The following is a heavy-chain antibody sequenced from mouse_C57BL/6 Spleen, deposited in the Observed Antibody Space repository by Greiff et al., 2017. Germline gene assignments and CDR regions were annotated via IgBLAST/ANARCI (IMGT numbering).Heavy chain of an antibody. CDR3: AKIYYYGSSYGYFDV. CDR1: GYTFTDYY. D-gene: IGHD1-1*01. V-gene: IGHV1-76*01. Sequence: QVQLQQSGAELVRPGASVKLSCKVSGYTFTDYYINWVKQRPGQGLEWIARIYPGSGNTYYNEKFKGKATLTAEKSSSTAYMQLSSLTSEDSAVYFCAKIYYYGSSYGYFDVWGTGTTVTVSS. J-gene: IGHJ1*03. CDR2: IYPGSGNT.